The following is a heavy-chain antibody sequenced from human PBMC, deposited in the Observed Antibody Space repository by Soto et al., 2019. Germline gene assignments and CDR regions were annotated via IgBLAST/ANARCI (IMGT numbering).Heavy chain of an antibody. D-gene: IGHD7-27*01. V-gene: IGHV4-34*01. CDR3: ARRNWGHFDY. J-gene: IGHJ4*02. CDR2: INHSGST. CDR1: GGSFSGYY. Sequence: SETLSLTCAVNGGSFSGYYWGWIRQSPGKGLEWIGEINHSGSTIYNPSLKSRVTISVDTSKNQSSLKVSSVTAADTAVYYCARRNWGHFDYWGQGTLVTVSS.